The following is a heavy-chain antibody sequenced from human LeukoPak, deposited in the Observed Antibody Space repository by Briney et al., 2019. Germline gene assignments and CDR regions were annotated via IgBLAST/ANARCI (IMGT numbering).Heavy chain of an antibody. CDR2: IYSGGST. J-gene: IGHJ4*02. Sequence: PGGSLRLSCTVSGFTVSSNYMSWVRQAPGKGLEWVSVIYSGGSTYYADSVKGRFTISRDNSKNTLYLQMNSLRAEDTAVYYCAREIAAADTGFYFDYWGQGTLVTVSS. CDR1: GFTVSSNY. V-gene: IGHV3-66*01. CDR3: AREIAAADTGFYFDY. D-gene: IGHD6-13*01.